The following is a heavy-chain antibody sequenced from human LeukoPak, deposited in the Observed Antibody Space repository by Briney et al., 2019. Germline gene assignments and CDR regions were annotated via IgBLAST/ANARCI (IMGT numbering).Heavy chain of an antibody. CDR1: GGSISSSRYY. D-gene: IGHD3-16*01. J-gene: IGHJ5*02. V-gene: IGHV4-39*01. CDR3: TRLAFLGGNGFDP. Sequence: SETLSHTCTVSGGSISSSRYYWGWIRQPPGKGLEWVGSIYFCGSTYYNPSLKGRVTISVDMSNTQFSLNLNAVSPADKAADYCTRLAFLGGNGFDPWGQGTLVTVSS. CDR2: IYFCGST.